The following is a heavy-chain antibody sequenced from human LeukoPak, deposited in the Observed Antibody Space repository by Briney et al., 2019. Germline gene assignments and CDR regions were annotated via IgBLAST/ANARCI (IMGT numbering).Heavy chain of an antibody. D-gene: IGHD3-16*02. CDR3: AKEGYLRLGELSLNHFDY. J-gene: IGHJ4*02. Sequence: GGSLRLSCAASGFTFSSYAMSWVRQAPGKRLEWVSAISGSGGSTYYADSVKGRFTISRDNSKNTLYLQMNSLRAEDTAVYYCAKEGYLRLGELSLNHFDYWGQGTLVTVSS. CDR2: ISGSGGST. V-gene: IGHV3-23*01. CDR1: GFTFSSYA.